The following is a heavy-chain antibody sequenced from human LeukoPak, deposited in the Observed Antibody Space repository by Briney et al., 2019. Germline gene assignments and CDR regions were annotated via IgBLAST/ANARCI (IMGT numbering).Heavy chain of an antibody. CDR1: GFTFSTYG. CDR3: ARGQRWLQFEGFDY. CDR2: IWYDGSNK. J-gene: IGHJ4*02. Sequence: GGSLRLSCAASGFTFSTYGMHWVREAPGKGLEWVSVIWYDGSNKYYADSVKGRFTISRDNSKNTLYLQMNSLRAEDTAVYYCARGQRWLQFEGFDYWGQGTLVTVPS. V-gene: IGHV3-33*01. D-gene: IGHD5-24*01.